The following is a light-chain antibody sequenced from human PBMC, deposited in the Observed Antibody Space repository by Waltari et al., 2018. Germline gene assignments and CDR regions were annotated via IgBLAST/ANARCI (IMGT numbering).Light chain of an antibody. V-gene: IGKV1-5*01. CDR1: QSISSW. CDR2: DAS. J-gene: IGKJ5*01. CDR3: QQHDNLIT. Sequence: DIQMTQSPSTLSASVGDRVTITCRASQSISSWLAWYQQQPGKAPKLLIYDASSLESGVPSRFGGSGSGTEFTLTISSLQPEDIATYYCQQHDNLITFGQGTRLEIK.